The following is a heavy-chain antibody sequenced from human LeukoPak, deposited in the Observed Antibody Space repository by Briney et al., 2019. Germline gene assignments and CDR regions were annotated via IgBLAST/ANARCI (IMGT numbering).Heavy chain of an antibody. CDR1: GGSISSYY. Sequence: SETLSLTCTVSGGSISSYYWSWIRQPPGKGLEWIGYIYYSGSTNYNPSLKSRVTISVDTSKNQFSLKLSSVTAADTAVYYCASGENRRNIREFDYWGQGTLVTVSS. J-gene: IGHJ4*02. V-gene: IGHV4-59*12. D-gene: IGHD7-27*01. CDR3: ASGENRRNIREFDY. CDR2: IYYSGST.